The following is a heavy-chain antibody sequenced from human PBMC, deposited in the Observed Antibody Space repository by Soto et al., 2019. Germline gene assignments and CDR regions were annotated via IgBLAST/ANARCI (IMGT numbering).Heavy chain of an antibody. J-gene: IGHJ4*02. CDR2: IYSGGST. D-gene: IGHD1-26*01. CDR1: GFTVSSNY. V-gene: IGHV3-53*01. CDR3: AGAIVGATNHY. Sequence: GGSLRLSCAASGFTVSSNYMSWVRQAPGKGLEWVSVIYSGGSTYYADSVKGRFTISRDNSKNTLYLQMNSLRAEDTAVYYCAGAIVGATNHYWGQGTLVTVSS.